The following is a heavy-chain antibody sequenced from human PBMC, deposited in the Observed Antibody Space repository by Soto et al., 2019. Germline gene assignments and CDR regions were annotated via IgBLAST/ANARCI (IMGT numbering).Heavy chain of an antibody. J-gene: IGHJ4*02. Sequence: SETLSLTCTVSGDSISACSWSCVGQPPGKGLEWIGNIHYNGNTKYSPSLKSRVTMSVDTSKNHFSLRLISVTAADTAIYFCAREGNLGRWLQPLDFWGQGTLVTVS. CDR1: GDSISACS. CDR2: IHYNGNT. V-gene: IGHV4-59*01. CDR3: AREGNLGRWLQPLDF. D-gene: IGHD5-12*01.